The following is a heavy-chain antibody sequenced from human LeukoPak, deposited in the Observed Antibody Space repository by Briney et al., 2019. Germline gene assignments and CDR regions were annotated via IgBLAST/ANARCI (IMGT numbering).Heavy chain of an antibody. V-gene: IGHV4-30-4*01. CDR3: ASTNYGSGSYYIIPPFDY. D-gene: IGHD3-10*01. J-gene: IGHJ4*02. CDR2: IYYSGST. CDR1: GRSLSSGDYY. Sequence: SQTLSLTRTVSGRSLSSGDYYWSWIRQPPGKGLEWIGYIYYSGSTYYSPSLKGRVNISVDTSKNQFSLQLSSVTAADTAVYYCASTNYGSGSYYIIPPFDYWGQGTLVTVSS.